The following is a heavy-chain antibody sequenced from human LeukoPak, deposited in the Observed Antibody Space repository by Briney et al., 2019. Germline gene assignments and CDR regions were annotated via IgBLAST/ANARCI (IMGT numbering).Heavy chain of an antibody. D-gene: IGHD1-26*01. CDR1: GGSISSSSYY. CDR3: ARLKWGEHKSGSYYDYYYYYMDV. J-gene: IGHJ6*03. Sequence: SETLSLTCTVSGGSISSSSYYWGWIRQPPGKGLEWIGSIYYSGSTYYNPSLKSRVTISVDTSKNQFSLKLSSVTAADTAVYYCARLKWGEHKSGSYYDYYYYYMDVWGKGTTVTVSS. CDR2: IYYSGST. V-gene: IGHV4-39*07.